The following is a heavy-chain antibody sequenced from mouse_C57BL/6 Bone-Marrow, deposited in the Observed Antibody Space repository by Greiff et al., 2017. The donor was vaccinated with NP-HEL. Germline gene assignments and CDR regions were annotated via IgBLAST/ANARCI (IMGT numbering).Heavy chain of an antibody. Sequence: QVTLKVSGPGILQSSQTLSLTCSFSGFSLSTSGMGVSWIRQPSGKGLEWLAHIYWDDDKRYNPSLKSRPTISKDTSRNQVFLKSTSVDTADTATYYCAGSGERPTVSSSAGFAYWGQGTLVTVAA. J-gene: IGHJ3*01. CDR3: AGSGERPTVSSSAGFAY. V-gene: IGHV8-12*01. CDR1: GFSLSTSGMG. D-gene: IGHD1-1*01. CDR2: IYWDDDK.